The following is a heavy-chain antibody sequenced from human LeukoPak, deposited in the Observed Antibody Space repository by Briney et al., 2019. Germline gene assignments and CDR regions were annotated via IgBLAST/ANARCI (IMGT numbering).Heavy chain of an antibody. J-gene: IGHJ4*02. CDR2: ISWNSGSI. V-gene: IGHV3-9*01. D-gene: IGHD3-22*01. CDR3: AKDGYDSSRNHFDY. Sequence: GRSLRLSCAASGFTFDDYAMHWVRQAPGKGLEWVSGISWNSGSIGYADSVKGRFTISRDNAKNSLYLQMNSLRAEDTALYYCAKDGYDSSRNHFDYWGQGTLVTVSS. CDR1: GFTFDDYA.